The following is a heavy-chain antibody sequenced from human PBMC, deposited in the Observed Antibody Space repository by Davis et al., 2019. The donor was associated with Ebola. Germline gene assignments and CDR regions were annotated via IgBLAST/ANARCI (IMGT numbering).Heavy chain of an antibody. CDR2: INPSGGST. V-gene: IGHV1-46*01. D-gene: IGHD2-15*01. J-gene: IGHJ3*02. CDR3: ARQGIYCSGGSCYGLGAFDI. Sequence: ASVKVSCKASGYTFTSYYMHWVRQAPGQGLEWMGIINPSGGSTSYAQKFQGRVTMTRDTSTSTVYMELSSLRSEDTAVYYCARQGIYCSGGSCYGLGAFDIWGQGTMVTVSS. CDR1: GYTFTSYY.